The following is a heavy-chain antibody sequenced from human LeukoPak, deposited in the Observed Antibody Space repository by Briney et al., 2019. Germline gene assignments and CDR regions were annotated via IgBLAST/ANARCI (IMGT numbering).Heavy chain of an antibody. CDR1: GFTFRNYG. Sequence: GRFLRLSCAASGFTFRNYGMHWVRQAPDKGLEWVAIIWYDGSKKYYADSVRGRFTISRDNSKNTVSLQMNNLSPEDTAVYYCAKGGLAAAGIDYWGQGTLVTVSS. CDR2: IWYDGSKK. J-gene: IGHJ4*02. CDR3: AKGGLAAAGIDY. D-gene: IGHD6-13*01. V-gene: IGHV3-33*06.